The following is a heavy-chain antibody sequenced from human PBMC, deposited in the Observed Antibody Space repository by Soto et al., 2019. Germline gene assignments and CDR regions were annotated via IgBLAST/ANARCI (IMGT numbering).Heavy chain of an antibody. J-gene: IGHJ4*02. D-gene: IGHD3-3*01. CDR3: AKGSDFWSGYPSYFDY. CDR2: ISYDGSNK. Sequence: QVQLVESGGGVVQPGRSLRLSCAASGFTFSSYGMHCVRQAPGKGLEWVAVISYDGSNKYYADSVKGRFTISRDNSKNTLYLQMNSLRAEDTAVYYCAKGSDFWSGYPSYFDYWGQGTLVTVSS. CDR1: GFTFSSYG. V-gene: IGHV3-30*18.